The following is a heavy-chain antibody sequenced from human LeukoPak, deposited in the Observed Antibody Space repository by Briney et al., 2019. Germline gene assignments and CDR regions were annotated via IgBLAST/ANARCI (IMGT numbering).Heavy chain of an antibody. D-gene: IGHD6-19*01. J-gene: IGHJ4*02. CDR1: GYTLTDYG. CDR3: ARGGIRVAGTFDY. Sequence: ASVKVSCKAFGYTLTDYGITWVRQAPGQGLEWMGWISPYNGNTNSAQKVQGRVTMTSDTSTSTAYMELRSLRSDDTAVYYCARGGIRVAGTFDYWGQGTLVTVSS. CDR2: ISPYNGNT. V-gene: IGHV1-18*01.